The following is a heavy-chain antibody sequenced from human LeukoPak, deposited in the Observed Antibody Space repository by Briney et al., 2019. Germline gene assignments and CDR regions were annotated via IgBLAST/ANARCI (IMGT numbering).Heavy chain of an antibody. CDR3: ASTHGIAVTSYFDY. CDR1: GGSISSYY. CDR2: IYYSGST. D-gene: IGHD6-19*01. Sequence: SETLSLTCTVSGGSISSYYWSWIRQPPGKGLELIGYIYYSGSTNYNPSLKSRVTISVDTSKNQFSLKLSSVTAADTAVYYCASTHGIAVTSYFDYWGQGALVTVSS. J-gene: IGHJ4*02. V-gene: IGHV4-59*01.